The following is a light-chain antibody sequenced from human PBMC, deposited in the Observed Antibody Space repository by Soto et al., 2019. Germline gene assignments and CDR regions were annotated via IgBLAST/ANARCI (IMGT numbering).Light chain of an antibody. V-gene: IGLV2-11*01. J-gene: IGLJ3*02. CDR2: DVS. CDR3: CTYAGSYLWV. Sequence: QSALTQPRSVSGSPGQSVTISCTGTSSDIGSYNYVSWYQQHPGKAPKLMMYDVSKRPSGVPDRFSGSKSGNTASLTISGLQTEDEADYYCCTYAGSYLWVFGGGTKLTVL. CDR1: SSDIGSYNY.